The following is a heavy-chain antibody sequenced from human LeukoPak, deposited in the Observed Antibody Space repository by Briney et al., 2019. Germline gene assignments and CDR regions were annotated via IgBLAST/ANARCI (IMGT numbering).Heavy chain of an antibody. CDR1: GGSFSGYY. J-gene: IGHJ4*02. Sequence: PSETLSLTCAVYGGSFSGYYWSWIRQPPGKGLEWIGEINHSGSTNYNPSLKSRVTISVDTSKNQFSLKLSSVTAADTAVYYCARVARYFDWLLLGPFDYWGQGTLVTVSS. CDR2: INHSGST. CDR3: ARVARYFDWLLLGPFDY. D-gene: IGHD3-9*01. V-gene: IGHV4-34*01.